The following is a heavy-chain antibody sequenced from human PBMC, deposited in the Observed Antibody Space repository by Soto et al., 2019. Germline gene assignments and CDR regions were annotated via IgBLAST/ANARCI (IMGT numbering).Heavy chain of an antibody. V-gene: IGHV1-69*02. CDR2: VIPVLGVT. D-gene: IGHD2-21*02. J-gene: IGHJ6*02. CDR3: ARRRYCGADCYAQYHYGMDK. CDR1: GDTFSSYT. Sequence: QVQLVQSGAELKKPGSSVKVSCRSGGDTFSSYTVSWVRQAPGQGLEWMGRVIPVLGVTNYARKFQGRVSITAEKSTSTAYLGLRSLTSGDSGVYYCARRRYCGADCYAQYHYGMDKWGQGSAVSVCS.